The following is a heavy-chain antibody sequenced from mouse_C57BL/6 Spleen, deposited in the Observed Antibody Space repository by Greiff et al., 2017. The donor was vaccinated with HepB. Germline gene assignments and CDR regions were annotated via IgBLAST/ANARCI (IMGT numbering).Heavy chain of an antibody. V-gene: IGHV3-6*01. D-gene: IGHD1-1*01. J-gene: IGHJ3*01. Sequence: EVKLMESGPGLVKPSQSLSLTCSVTGYSITSGYYWNWIRQFPGNKLEWMGYISYDGSNNYNPSLKNRISITRDTSKNQFFLKLNSVTTEDTATYYCARDSVLRSDWFAYWGQGTLVTVSA. CDR3: ARDSVLRSDWFAY. CDR1: GYSITSGYY. CDR2: ISYDGSN.